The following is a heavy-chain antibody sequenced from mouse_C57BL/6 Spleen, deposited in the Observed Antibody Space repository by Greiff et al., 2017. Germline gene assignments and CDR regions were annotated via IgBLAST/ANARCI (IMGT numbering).Heavy chain of an antibody. CDR2: IDPSDSET. Sequence: QVQLQQPGAELVRPGSSVKLSCKASGYTFTSYWMHWVKQRPIQGLEWIGNIDPSDSETHYNQKFKDKATLTVDKSSSTAYMQLSSLTSEDSAVYYCARSDYYGSSLYYFDNWGQGTTLTVSS. V-gene: IGHV1-52*01. CDR1: GYTFTSYW. J-gene: IGHJ2*01. CDR3: ARSDYYGSSLYYFDN. D-gene: IGHD1-1*01.